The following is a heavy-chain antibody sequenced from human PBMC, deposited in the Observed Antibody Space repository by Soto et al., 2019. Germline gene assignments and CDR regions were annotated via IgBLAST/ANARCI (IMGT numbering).Heavy chain of an antibody. CDR2: IDHSGST. Sequence: QVQLQQWGAGLLKPSETLSLTCAVYGGSFSGYYWSWIRQPPGKGLEWIGEIDHSGSTNYNPSLQSRVTISVETSKNQFSLKLSSVTAADTAVYYCARGRVKLTADRRVWFDPWGQGTLVTVSS. D-gene: IGHD7-27*01. V-gene: IGHV4-34*01. CDR1: GGSFSGYY. CDR3: ARGRVKLTADRRVWFDP. J-gene: IGHJ5*02.